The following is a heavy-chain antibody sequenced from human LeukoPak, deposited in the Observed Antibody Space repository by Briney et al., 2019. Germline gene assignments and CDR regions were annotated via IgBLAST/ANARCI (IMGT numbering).Heavy chain of an antibody. CDR3: ARSLFGELSPGYFDY. D-gene: IGHD3-10*01. V-gene: IGHV3-48*04. CDR1: GFAFSIYS. J-gene: IGHJ4*02. CDR2: ITSDNNRI. Sequence: QSGGSLRLSCAASGFAFSIYSLNWVRQTPGKRLEWVSYITSDNNRILYADSVKGRFTISRDNAKASLYLQMNSLRAEDTAVYYCARSLFGELSPGYFDYWGQGTLVTVSS.